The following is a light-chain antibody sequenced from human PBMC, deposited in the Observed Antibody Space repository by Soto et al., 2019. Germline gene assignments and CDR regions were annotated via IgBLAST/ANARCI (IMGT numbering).Light chain of an antibody. CDR2: GAS. CDR1: QGIAIN. CDR3: QQYNNWPYT. J-gene: IGKJ2*01. Sequence: ETAMTQSPGTLSVSPGARATLSCRASQGIAINLAWYQQKLGQAPRLLIHGASTRANGIPGRFSGSGSGTEFTLTISSLQSEDFAVYYCQQYNNWPYTFGKGTKVDIK. V-gene: IGKV3-15*01.